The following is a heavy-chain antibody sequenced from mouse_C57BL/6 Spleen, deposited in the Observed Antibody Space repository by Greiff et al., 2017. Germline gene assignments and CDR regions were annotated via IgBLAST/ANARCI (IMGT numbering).Heavy chain of an antibody. CDR3: ARGIKVVATDWYFDV. D-gene: IGHD1-1*01. J-gene: IGHJ1*03. CDR1: GFTFSSYA. CDR2: ISDGGSYT. Sequence: EVKVVESGGGLVKPGGSLKLSCAASGFTFSSYAMSWVRQTPEKRLEWVATISDGGSYTYYPDNVKGRFTISRDNAKNNLYLQRSHLKSEDTAMYYCARGIKVVATDWYFDVWGTGTTVTVSS. V-gene: IGHV5-4*03.